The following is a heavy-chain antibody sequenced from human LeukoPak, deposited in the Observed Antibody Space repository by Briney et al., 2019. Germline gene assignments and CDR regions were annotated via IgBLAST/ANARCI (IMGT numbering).Heavy chain of an antibody. CDR2: IYYSGTT. J-gene: IGHJ3*02. D-gene: IGHD3-9*01. V-gene: IGHV4-59*08. CDR3: ARHYDILTGYSAYAFDI. CDR1: GGSISSYY. Sequence: SETLSLTCTVSGGSISSYYWSWIRQPPGEGLEWIGYIYYSGTTNYNPSLKSRVTISVDTSRNRFSLKLSSVTAADTAVYYCARHYDILTGYSAYAFDIWGQGTMVTVSS.